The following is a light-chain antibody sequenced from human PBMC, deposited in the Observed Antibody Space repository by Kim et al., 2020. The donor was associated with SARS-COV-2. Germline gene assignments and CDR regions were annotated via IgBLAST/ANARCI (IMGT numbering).Light chain of an antibody. J-gene: IGKJ4*01. CDR2: AAS. CDR1: QSVSSN. V-gene: IGKV3-15*01. Sequence: EIVMTQSPATLSVSPGERATLSCRASQSVSSNLAWYQQKPGQAPRLLMYAASTRATGIPARFSGSGSGTEFTLTISSLQSEDFAVYYCQQYNNWPPELTFGGGTKVDIK. CDR3: QQYNNWPPELT.